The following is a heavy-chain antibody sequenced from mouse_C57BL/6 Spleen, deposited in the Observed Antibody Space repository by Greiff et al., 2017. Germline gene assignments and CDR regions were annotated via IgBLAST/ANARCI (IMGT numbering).Heavy chain of an antibody. CDR3: ARTYYSNYFDY. CDR2: INPNNGGT. CDR1: GYTFTDYN. J-gene: IGHJ2*01. Sequence: EVQLVESGPELVKPGASVKIPCKASGYTFTDYNMDWVKQSHGKSLEWIGDINPNNGGTIYNQKFKGKATLTVDKSSSTAYMELRSLTSEDTAVYYCARTYYSNYFDYWGQGTTLTVSS. D-gene: IGHD2-5*01. V-gene: IGHV1-18*01.